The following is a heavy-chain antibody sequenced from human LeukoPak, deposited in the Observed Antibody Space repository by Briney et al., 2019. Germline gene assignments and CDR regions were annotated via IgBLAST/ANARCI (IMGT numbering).Heavy chain of an antibody. D-gene: IGHD3-9*01. CDR3: ARLELGRDDILTGYYTNDY. J-gene: IGHJ4*02. CDR2: INPSGGST. V-gene: IGHV1-46*01. Sequence: ASVKVSCKASGYTFTSYGISWVRQAPGQGLEWMGIINPSGGSTSYAQKFQGRVTMTRDMSTSTVYMELSSLRSEDTAVYYCARLELGRDDILTGYYTNDYWGQGTLVTVSS. CDR1: GYTFTSYG.